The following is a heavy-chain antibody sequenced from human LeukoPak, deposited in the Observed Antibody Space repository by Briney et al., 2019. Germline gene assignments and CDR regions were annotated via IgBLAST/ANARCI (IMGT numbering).Heavy chain of an antibody. V-gene: IGHV4-34*01. J-gene: IGHJ3*02. CDR1: GGSFSGYY. Sequence: PSETLSLTCAVYGGSFSGYYWSWIRQPPGKGLEWIGEINHSGSTNYNPSPKSRVTISVGTSKNQFSLKLSSVTAADTAVYYCARTVAGWDAFDIWGQGTMVTVSS. CDR2: INHSGST. CDR3: ARTVAGWDAFDI. D-gene: IGHD6-13*01.